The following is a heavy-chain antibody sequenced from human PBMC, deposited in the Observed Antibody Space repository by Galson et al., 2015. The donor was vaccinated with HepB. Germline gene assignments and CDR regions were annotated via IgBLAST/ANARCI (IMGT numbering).Heavy chain of an antibody. V-gene: IGHV3-30*18. Sequence: SLRLSCAASGFTFSSYGMHWVRQAPGKGLEWVAVISYDGSNKYYADSVKGRFTISRDNSKNTLYLQMNGLRAEDTAVYYCAKGGDYYYYYGMDVWGQGTTVTVSS. CDR3: AKGGDYYYYYGMDV. CDR2: ISYDGSNK. CDR1: GFTFSSYG. D-gene: IGHD3-16*01. J-gene: IGHJ6*02.